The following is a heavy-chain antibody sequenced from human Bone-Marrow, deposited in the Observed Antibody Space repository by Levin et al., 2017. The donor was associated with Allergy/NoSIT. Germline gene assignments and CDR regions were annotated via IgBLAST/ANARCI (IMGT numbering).Heavy chain of an antibody. CDR3: VRHGPGASGLDPSDR. V-gene: IGHV4-38-2*01. CDR1: GYSISRGYY. D-gene: IGHD6-19*01. Sequence: SETLSLTCDVSGYSISRGYYWGWIRQSPGKGLEWIGNVYYRGRTNKNPSLQSRVSISVDTSKNQFSLKLTSLTAADSAVYYCVRHGPGASGLDPSDRWGQGILVTVSS. CDR2: VYYRGRT. J-gene: IGHJ4*02.